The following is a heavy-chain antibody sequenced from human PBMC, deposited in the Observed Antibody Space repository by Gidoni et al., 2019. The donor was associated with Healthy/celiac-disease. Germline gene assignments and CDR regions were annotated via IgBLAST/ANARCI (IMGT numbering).Heavy chain of an antibody. J-gene: IGHJ5*02. V-gene: IGHV4-59*01. Sequence: QVQLQESGPGLVKPSETLSLTCTFSGGSISSYYWSWIRQPPGKGLEWIGYIYYSGSTNYNPSLKSRVTISVDTSKNQFSLKLSSVTAADTAVYYCARGGELRWFDPWGQGTLVTVSS. CDR3: ARGGELRWFDP. CDR2: IYYSGST. CDR1: GGSISSYY. D-gene: IGHD1-26*01.